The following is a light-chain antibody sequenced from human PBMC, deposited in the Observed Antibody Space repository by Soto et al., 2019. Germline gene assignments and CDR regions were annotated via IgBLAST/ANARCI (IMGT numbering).Light chain of an antibody. Sequence: DIQMTQSPSSLSASVGDRVTITWQASQDIRKDLNWYQQKPGKAPELLIYGASSLQSGVPSRFSGSGSGTDFTLTVSSLQPEDFATYYCQQAKNFPLTFGGGTKVDIK. CDR2: GAS. CDR1: QDIRKD. V-gene: IGKV1-12*01. J-gene: IGKJ4*01. CDR3: QQAKNFPLT.